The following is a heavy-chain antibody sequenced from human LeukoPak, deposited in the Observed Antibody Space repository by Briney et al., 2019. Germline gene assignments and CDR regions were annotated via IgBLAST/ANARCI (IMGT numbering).Heavy chain of an antibody. Sequence: PSETLSLTCTVSGGSISSYYWSWLRQPPGKGLEWIGYIYYSGSTNYNPSLKSRVTISVDTSKNQFSLKLSSVTAADTAVYYCARRSVTRRYCSSTSCYGNWFDPWGQGTLVTVSS. CDR1: GGSISSYY. J-gene: IGHJ5*02. CDR2: IYYSGST. CDR3: ARRSVTRRYCSSTSCYGNWFDP. D-gene: IGHD2-2*01. V-gene: IGHV4-59*12.